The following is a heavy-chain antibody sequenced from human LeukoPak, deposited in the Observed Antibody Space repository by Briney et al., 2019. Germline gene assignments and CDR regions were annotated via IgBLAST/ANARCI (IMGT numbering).Heavy chain of an antibody. Sequence: SETLSLTCSVSGGSISSSSYYWGWIRQPPGKGLEWIGSIYYRGSTYYNPSLNSRVTISVDTSKNQFSLKLSSVTAADTAVYYCARHVDEYDSSGYYSYWGQGTLVTVSS. CDR2: IYYRGST. J-gene: IGHJ4*02. CDR1: GGSISSSSYY. D-gene: IGHD3-22*01. CDR3: ARHVDEYDSSGYYSY. V-gene: IGHV4-39*01.